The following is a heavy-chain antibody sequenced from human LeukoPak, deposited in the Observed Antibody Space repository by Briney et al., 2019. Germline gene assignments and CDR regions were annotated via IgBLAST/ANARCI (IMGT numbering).Heavy chain of an antibody. CDR3: ARHRYCSSTSCYSYYYYGMDV. D-gene: IGHD2-2*01. V-gene: IGHV4-59*08. Sequence: SETLSLTCTVSGGSISSYYWSWLRQPPGRGLEWIGYIYYSGSTNYNPSLKSRVTISVDTSKNQFSLKLSSVTAADTAVYYCARHRYCSSTSCYSYYYYGMDVWGQGTTVTVSS. CDR1: GGSISSYY. J-gene: IGHJ6*02. CDR2: IYYSGST.